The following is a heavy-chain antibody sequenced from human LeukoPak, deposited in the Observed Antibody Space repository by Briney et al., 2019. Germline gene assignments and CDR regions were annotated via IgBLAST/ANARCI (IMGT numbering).Heavy chain of an antibody. V-gene: IGHV1-46*01. CDR3: ARDRVSGGGSGSYYNHYFDY. J-gene: IGHJ4*02. CDR1: GYTFTSYY. D-gene: IGHD3-10*01. CDR2: INPSGGST. Sequence: GASVKVSCKASGYTFTSYYMHWVRQAPGQGLEWMGIINPSGGSTSYAQKFQGRVTMTRDMSTSTVYMELSSLRSEDTAVYYCARDRVSGGGSGSYYNHYFDYWGQGTLVTVSS.